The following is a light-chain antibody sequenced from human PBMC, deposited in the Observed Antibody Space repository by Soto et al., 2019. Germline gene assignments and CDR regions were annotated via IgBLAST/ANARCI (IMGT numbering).Light chain of an antibody. V-gene: IGKV4-1*01. CDR1: QSVLSSSDRRNY. CDR3: QQYYYTPLT. CDR2: WTS. Sequence: DIVMTQSPDSLAVSLGERATINCKSSQSVLSSSDRRNYLAWYQLRPGQPPKLLISWTSTRESGVPDRFSGSGSGTDFTPTISTLQAEYVAVYYCQQYYYTPLTFGQGTKLDIK. J-gene: IGKJ2*01.